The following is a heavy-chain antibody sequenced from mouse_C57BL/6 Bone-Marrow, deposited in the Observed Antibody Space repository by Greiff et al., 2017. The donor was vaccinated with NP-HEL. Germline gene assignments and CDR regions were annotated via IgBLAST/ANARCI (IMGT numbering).Heavy chain of an antibody. V-gene: IGHV14-3*01. CDR1: GFNITNTC. CDR3: ASIRYAMDC. CDR2: IDPANGNT. Sequence: VQLQQSVAELVRPGASVKLSCTASGFNITNTCMHWVKQRPEQGLEWIGMIDPANGNTNYAPKFQGKATLTADTSSNTAYLQLSSLTSEDTASYYCASIRYAMDCWGQVTSVSVSS. J-gene: IGHJ4*01.